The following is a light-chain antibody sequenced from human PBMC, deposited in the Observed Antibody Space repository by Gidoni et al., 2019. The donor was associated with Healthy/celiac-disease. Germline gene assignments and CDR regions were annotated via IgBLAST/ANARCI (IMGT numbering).Light chain of an antibody. Sequence: EIVMTQAPATLSVSPGDRATLSCRASQSVSSNLAWYQQKPGQAPRLLIYGASTRATGIPARFSGSGSGTEFTLTISSLQSESFAVYYCQQYNTWPTFGQGTRLEIK. V-gene: IGKV3-15*01. J-gene: IGKJ5*01. CDR1: QSVSSN. CDR2: GAS. CDR3: QQYNTWPT.